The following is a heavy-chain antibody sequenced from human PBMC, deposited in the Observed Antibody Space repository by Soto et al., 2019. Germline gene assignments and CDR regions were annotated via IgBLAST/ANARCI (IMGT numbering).Heavy chain of an antibody. CDR1: GITFSSYS. V-gene: IGHV3-23*01. J-gene: IGHJ6*02. CDR2: ISGSGGST. Sequence: GGSLRLSCAASGITFSSYSMSWVRQAPGKGLEWVSAISGSGGSTYYADSVKGRFTISRDNSKNTLYLQMNSLRAEDTAVYYCAKVYCSGGSCYLGYYYYGMDVWGQGTTVTVSS. D-gene: IGHD2-15*01. CDR3: AKVYCSGGSCYLGYYYYGMDV.